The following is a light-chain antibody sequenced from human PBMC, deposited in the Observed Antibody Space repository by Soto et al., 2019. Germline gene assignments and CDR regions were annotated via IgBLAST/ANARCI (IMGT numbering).Light chain of an antibody. Sequence: DIVLTQSPATLSXXPXXXXTXXXWASQSVSTYLAWYQQKPGQAPRLLIYGASSRVTGIPDRFTGSGSGTDFTLTIGRLEPEDFAVYYCQQYGGSPRTFGQGTKVDIK. CDR1: QSVSTY. CDR3: QQYGGSPRT. CDR2: GAS. V-gene: IGKV3-20*01. J-gene: IGKJ1*01.